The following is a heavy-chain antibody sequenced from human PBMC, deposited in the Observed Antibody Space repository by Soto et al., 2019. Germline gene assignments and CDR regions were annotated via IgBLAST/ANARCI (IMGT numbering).Heavy chain of an antibody. V-gene: IGHV3-23*01. CDR3: AARAGLATRRFDY. CDR2: ISGSGGST. J-gene: IGHJ4*02. Sequence: EVQLLESGGGLVQPGGSLRLSCAASGFTFSSYAMSWVRQAPGKGLEWVSDISGSGGSTYYADSVKGRFTISRDNSKNTHYLQMNSLRAEDTAVYYCAARAGLATRRFDYWGQGTLVTVSS. D-gene: IGHD6-13*01. CDR1: GFTFSSYA.